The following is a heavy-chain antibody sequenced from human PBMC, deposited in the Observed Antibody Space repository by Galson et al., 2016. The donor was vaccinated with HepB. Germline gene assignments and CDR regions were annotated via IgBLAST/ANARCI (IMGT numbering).Heavy chain of an antibody. CDR2: VFLGGST. CDR1: GFTVSDYY. V-gene: IGHV3-53*01. CDR3: GKHGGFDY. Sequence: SLRLSCAASGFTVSDYYMTWVRRAPGKGLEWVSVVFLGGSTYYAQSVEGRFTISRDDSKNTLYLYMNNLTAGDTAIYYCGKHGGFDYWGQGALVTVSS. J-gene: IGHJ4*02. D-gene: IGHD3-16*01.